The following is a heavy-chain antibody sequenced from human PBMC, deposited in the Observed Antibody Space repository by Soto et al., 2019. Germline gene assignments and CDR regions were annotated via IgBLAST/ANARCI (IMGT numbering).Heavy chain of an antibody. CDR2: IYYSGST. V-gene: IGHV4-28*01. CDR3: AQKANGSSVSAY. Sequence: GRWIRQPPGKGLEWIGYIYYSGSTYYNPSLKSRVTMSVDTSKNQFSLKLTSVTAVDSAVYYCAQKANGSSVSAYWVHRTSVPVSS. J-gene: IGHJ1*01. D-gene: IGHD1-26*01.